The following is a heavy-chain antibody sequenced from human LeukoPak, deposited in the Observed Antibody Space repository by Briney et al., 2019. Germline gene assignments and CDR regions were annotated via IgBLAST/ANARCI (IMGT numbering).Heavy chain of an antibody. CDR1: GFTFSSYS. V-gene: IGHV3-21*01. J-gene: IGHJ4*02. CDR2: ISSSSSYI. D-gene: IGHD6-6*01. Sequence: GESLRLSCAASGFTFSSYSMNWVRQAPGKGLEWVSPISSSSSYIYYADSVKGRFTISRDNTKNSLYLQMNGLRAEDTAVYYCTRSSMAALAVDSWGQGTLVTVSS. CDR3: TRSSMAALAVDS.